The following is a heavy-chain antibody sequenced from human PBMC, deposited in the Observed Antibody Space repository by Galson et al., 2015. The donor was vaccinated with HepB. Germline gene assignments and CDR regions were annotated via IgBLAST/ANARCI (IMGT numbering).Heavy chain of an antibody. CDR2: TYYRSKWYN. Sequence: CAISGDSVSSNSAAWNWIRQSPSRGLEWLGRTYYRSKWYNDYAVSVKSRITINPDTSKNQFPLQLNSVTPEDTAVYYCARGGYSPTRIYDYWGQGTLVTVSS. D-gene: IGHD5-18*01. CDR1: GDSVSSNSAA. CDR3: ARGGYSPTRIYDY. J-gene: IGHJ4*02. V-gene: IGHV6-1*01.